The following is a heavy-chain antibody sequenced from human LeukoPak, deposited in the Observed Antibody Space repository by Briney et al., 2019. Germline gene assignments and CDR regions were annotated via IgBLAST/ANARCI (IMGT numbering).Heavy chain of an antibody. J-gene: IGHJ5*02. Sequence: ASVKVSCKASGYTFTGYYMHWVRQAPGQGLERMGWINPNSGGTNYAQKFQGRVTMTRDTSISTAYMELSRLRSDDTAVYYCARALSWTTVTTDNWFDPWGQGTLVTVSS. D-gene: IGHD4-11*01. CDR2: INPNSGGT. V-gene: IGHV1-2*02. CDR1: GYTFTGYY. CDR3: ARALSWTTVTTDNWFDP.